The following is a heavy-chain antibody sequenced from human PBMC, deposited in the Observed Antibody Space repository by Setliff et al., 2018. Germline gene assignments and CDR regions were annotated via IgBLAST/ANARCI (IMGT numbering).Heavy chain of an antibody. D-gene: IGHD3-3*01. V-gene: IGHV4-34*01. CDR3: ARTYNFWSGYFDY. CDR1: GGSISDYY. J-gene: IGHJ4*02. Sequence: PSETLSLTCGGYGGSISDYYWSWIRQPPGKGLEWIGEINHSGSTNNNPSLKSRVTISVDTSKNQFSLKLSSVTAADTAVYYCARTYNFWSGYFDYWGQGTLVTVSS. CDR2: INHSGST.